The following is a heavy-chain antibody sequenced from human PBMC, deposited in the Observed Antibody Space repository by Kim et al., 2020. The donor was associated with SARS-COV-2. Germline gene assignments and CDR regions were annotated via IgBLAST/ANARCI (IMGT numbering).Heavy chain of an antibody. V-gene: IGHV3-30*04. CDR1: GFTFSSYA. CDR2: ISYDGSNK. J-gene: IGHJ4*02. CDR3: ARRPRWLQYFDY. Sequence: GGSLRLSCAASGFTFSSYAMHWVRQAPGKGLEWVAVISYDGSNKYYADSVKGRFTISRDNSKNTLYLQMNSLRAEDTAVYYCARRPRWLQYFDYWGQGTLVTVSS. D-gene: IGHD5-18*01.